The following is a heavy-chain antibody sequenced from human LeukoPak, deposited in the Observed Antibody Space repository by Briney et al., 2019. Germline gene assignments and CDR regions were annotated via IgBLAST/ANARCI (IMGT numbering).Heavy chain of an antibody. D-gene: IGHD3-22*01. J-gene: IGHJ4*02. CDR3: AKSKNYYDISGYFY. CDR2: ISGSGGST. Sequence: PGGSLRLSCAASGFTFSSYGMSWVRQAPGQGLEWVSAISGSGGSTYYADSVKGRFTISRDNSKNTLYLQMNRLRAEDTAVYYCAKSKNYYDISGYFYWGQGTLVSVSS. V-gene: IGHV3-23*01. CDR1: GFTFSSYG.